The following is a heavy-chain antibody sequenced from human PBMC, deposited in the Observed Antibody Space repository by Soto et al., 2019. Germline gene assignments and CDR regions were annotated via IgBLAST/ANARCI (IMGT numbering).Heavy chain of an antibody. J-gene: IGHJ4*02. Sequence: WETLSLTCSVSGGSISGSYWSWIRQSPGKGLEWLGYVYYTGSTNYSPSLRSRVSTSVDTSKNEFSLRLSSVTAADTAVYFCARSVAVTGANIVYWGQGTQVTVSS. CDR3: ARSVAVTGANIVY. CDR1: GGSISGSY. CDR2: VYYTGST. V-gene: IGHV4-59*01. D-gene: IGHD2-8*02.